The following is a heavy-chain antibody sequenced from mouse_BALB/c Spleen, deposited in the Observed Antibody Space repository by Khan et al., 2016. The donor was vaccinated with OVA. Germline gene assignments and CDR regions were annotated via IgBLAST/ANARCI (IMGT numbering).Heavy chain of an antibody. Sequence: EVELVESGGGLVQPGGSRKLSCAASGFTFIDYGMAWVRQTPGKGPEWIAFISSVAYSIYYADTVTGRFTISSETAKNTLYLEMSSLRSDDTAMXYCARGGFAYWGQGTLVTVSA. CDR2: ISSVAYSI. V-gene: IGHV5-15*02. CDR3: ARGGFAY. J-gene: IGHJ3*01. CDR1: GFTFIDYG.